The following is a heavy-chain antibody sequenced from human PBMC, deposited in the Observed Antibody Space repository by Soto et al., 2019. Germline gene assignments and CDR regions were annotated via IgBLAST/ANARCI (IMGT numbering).Heavy chain of an antibody. Sequence: SETLSLTCSVSGGSINSYWWSWTRQPAGKGLEWIGRVYSSGTTDYNPSLNSRATMSVETSKNQFSLKLTSVTAADTAVYYCARDIGSYAYAEGYWGQGIQVTVSS. CDR3: ARDIGSYAYAEGY. J-gene: IGHJ4*02. CDR2: VYSSGTT. V-gene: IGHV4-4*07. D-gene: IGHD2-2*01. CDR1: GGSINSYW.